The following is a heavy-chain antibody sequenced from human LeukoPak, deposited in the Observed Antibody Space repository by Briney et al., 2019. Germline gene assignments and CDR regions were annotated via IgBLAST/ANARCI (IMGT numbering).Heavy chain of an antibody. CDR2: ISSSGSTI. J-gene: IGHJ6*03. CDR1: GFTFSDYY. Sequence: GGSLRLSCAASGFTFSDYYMSWIRQAPGEGLEWISYISSSGSTIYYADSAKGRFTISRDNVKNSVYLQMSSLRAEDTAVYYCAREGLNSYYHYYMDVWGKGTAVTVSS. V-gene: IGHV3-11*04. CDR3: AREGLNSYYHYYMDV.